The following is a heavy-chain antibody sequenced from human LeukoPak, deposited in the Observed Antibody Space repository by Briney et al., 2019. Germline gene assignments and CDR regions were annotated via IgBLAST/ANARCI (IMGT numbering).Heavy chain of an antibody. Sequence: ASVKVSCKASGYTFTSYYMHWVRQAPGQGLEWMGGIIPIFGTANYAQKFQGRVTITTDESTSTAYMELSSLRSEDTAVYYCARTLRREDRGYYFDCWGQGTLVTVSS. CDR2: IIPIFGTA. J-gene: IGHJ4*02. D-gene: IGHD5-12*01. V-gene: IGHV1-69*05. CDR1: GYTFTSYY. CDR3: ARTLRREDRGYYFDC.